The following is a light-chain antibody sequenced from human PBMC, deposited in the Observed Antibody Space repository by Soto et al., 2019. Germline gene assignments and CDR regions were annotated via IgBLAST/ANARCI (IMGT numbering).Light chain of an antibody. V-gene: IGKV3-11*01. CDR3: QQRSNWPRT. CDR1: QSVSSY. Sequence: EIVLTQSPATLSSFPGDRVTLSCRASQSVSSYLAWYQQKPGQAPRLLIYEASNRATGIPARFSGSGSGTDFTLTISSLEPEDFAVYYCQQRSNWPRTFGQGTKVDIK. CDR2: EAS. J-gene: IGKJ1*01.